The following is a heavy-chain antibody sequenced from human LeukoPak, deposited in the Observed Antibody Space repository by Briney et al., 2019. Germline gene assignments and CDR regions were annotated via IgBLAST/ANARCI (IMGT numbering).Heavy chain of an antibody. CDR2: IKQDGSEK. Sequence: GGSLRLSCAASGFTFSSYWMSWVRQAPGKGLEWVANIKQDGSEKYYVDPVKGRFTISRDNAKNSLYLQMNSLRAEDTAVYYCARGGRKQQLAQDRNDYWGQGTLVTVSS. CDR3: ARGGRKQQLAQDRNDY. CDR1: GFTFSSYW. D-gene: IGHD6-13*01. V-gene: IGHV3-7*01. J-gene: IGHJ4*02.